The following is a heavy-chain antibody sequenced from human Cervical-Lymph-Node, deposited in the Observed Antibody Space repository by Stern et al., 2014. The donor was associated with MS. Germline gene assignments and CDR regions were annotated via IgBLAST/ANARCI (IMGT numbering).Heavy chain of an antibody. D-gene: IGHD6-13*01. CDR1: GYTFTSYY. J-gene: IGHJ4*02. CDR2: INPSGGST. Sequence: VQLVQSGAEVKKPGASVKVSCKASGYTFTSYYMHWGRQAPGQGLEWMGIINPSGGSTSYAQKFQGRVTMTRDTSTSTVYMELSSLRSEDTAVYYCARDLGGIADFDYWGQGTLVTVSS. V-gene: IGHV1-46*01. CDR3: ARDLGGIADFDY.